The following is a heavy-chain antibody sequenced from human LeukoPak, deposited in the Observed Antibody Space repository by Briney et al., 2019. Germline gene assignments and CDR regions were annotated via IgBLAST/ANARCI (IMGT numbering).Heavy chain of an antibody. Sequence: SETLSLTCAVYGGPFNDYYWNWLRQPPGKGLEWIGEINHSGSTYYNPSLKSRVTISVDTSKNQFSLKLSSVTAADTAVYYCARGYCSGGSCYSYYYYNYMDVWGKGTTVTVSS. J-gene: IGHJ6*03. CDR2: INHSGST. V-gene: IGHV4-34*01. D-gene: IGHD2-15*01. CDR3: ARGYCSGGSCYSYYYYNYMDV. CDR1: GGPFNDYY.